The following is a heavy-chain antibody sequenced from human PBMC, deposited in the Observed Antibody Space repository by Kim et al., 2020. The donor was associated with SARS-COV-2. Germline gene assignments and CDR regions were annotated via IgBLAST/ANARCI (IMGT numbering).Heavy chain of an antibody. Sequence: SETLSLTCAVYGGSFSGYYWSWIRQPPGKGLEWIGEINHSGSTNYNPSLKSRVTISVDTSKNQFSLKLSSVTAADTAVYYCARGRYCSSTSCYNWFDPWG. CDR1: GGSFSGYY. J-gene: IGHJ5*02. CDR2: INHSGST. CDR3: ARGRYCSSTSCYNWFDP. D-gene: IGHD2-2*01. V-gene: IGHV4-34*01.